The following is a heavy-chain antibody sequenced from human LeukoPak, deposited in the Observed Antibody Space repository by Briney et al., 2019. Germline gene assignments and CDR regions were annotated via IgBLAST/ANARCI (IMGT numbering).Heavy chain of an antibody. CDR1: GYTFTGYY. V-gene: IGHV1-2*02. D-gene: IGHD1-26*01. CDR3: ARDQVAATSAHNFDY. Sequence: ASVKVSCKASGYTFTGYYLHWVRQAPGQGLEWMGWINPHSGVTTFPQKFQGRVTMTMDTSISTTYVELNRLRSDDTAVYYCARDQVAATSAHNFDYWGQGTLVTVSS. CDR2: INPHSGVT. J-gene: IGHJ4*02.